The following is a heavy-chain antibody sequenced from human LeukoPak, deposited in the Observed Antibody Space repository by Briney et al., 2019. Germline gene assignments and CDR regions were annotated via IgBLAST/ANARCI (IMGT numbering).Heavy chain of an antibody. J-gene: IGHJ4*02. CDR2: ISSSSSYI. D-gene: IGHD6-13*01. V-gene: IGHV3-21*01. CDR3: AREQQLADGYFDY. Sequence: PGGSLRLSCAASGFTFSSYSMNWVRQAPGKGLEWVSSISSSSSYIYYADSVKGRFTISRDNAKNSLYLQMNSLRAEDTAVYYCAREQQLADGYFDYWGQGTLVTVSS. CDR1: GFTFSSYS.